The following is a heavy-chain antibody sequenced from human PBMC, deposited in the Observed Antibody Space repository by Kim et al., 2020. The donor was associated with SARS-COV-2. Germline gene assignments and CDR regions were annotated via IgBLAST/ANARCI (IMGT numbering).Heavy chain of an antibody. CDR3: ARDQRGYSGYDQYNWFDP. J-gene: IGHJ5*02. CDR1: GGTFSSYA. V-gene: IGHV1-69*04. Sequence: SVKVSCKASGGTFSSYAISWVRQAPGQGLEWMGRIIPILGIANYAQKFQGRVTITADKSTSTAYMELSSLRSEDTAVYYCARDQRGYSGYDQYNWFDPWGQATLVTVSS. D-gene: IGHD5-12*01. CDR2: IIPILGIA.